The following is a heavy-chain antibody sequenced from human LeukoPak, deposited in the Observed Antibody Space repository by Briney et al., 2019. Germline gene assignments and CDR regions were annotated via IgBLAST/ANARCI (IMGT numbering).Heavy chain of an antibody. CDR3: ASRIAAAGTGYYYYYYMDV. J-gene: IGHJ6*03. D-gene: IGHD6-13*01. CDR1: GYTFTSYD. CDR2: IIPIFGTA. V-gene: IGHV1-69*05. Sequence: GASVKVSCKASGYTFTSYDINWVRQATGQGLEWMGGIIPIFGTANYAQKFQGRVTITTDESTSTAYMELSSLRSEDTAVYYCASRIAAAGTGYYYYYYMDVWGKGTTVTVSS.